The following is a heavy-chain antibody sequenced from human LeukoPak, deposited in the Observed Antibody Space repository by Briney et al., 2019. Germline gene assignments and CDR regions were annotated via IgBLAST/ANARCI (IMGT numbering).Heavy chain of an antibody. V-gene: IGHV4-4*07. D-gene: IGHD5-24*01. Sequence: SETLSLTCTVSGGSISSYYWSWIRQPAGKGLEWIGRIYTSGSTNYNPSLKSRVTISVDTSKNQFSLKLSSVTAADTAVYYCARDRDGYNFRAFDVWGQGTMVTVSS. CDR2: IYTSGST. CDR1: GGSISSYY. CDR3: ARDRDGYNFRAFDV. J-gene: IGHJ3*01.